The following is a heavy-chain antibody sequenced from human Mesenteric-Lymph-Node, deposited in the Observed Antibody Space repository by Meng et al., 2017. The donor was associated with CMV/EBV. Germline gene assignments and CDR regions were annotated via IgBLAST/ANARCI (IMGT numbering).Heavy chain of an antibody. J-gene: IGHJ6*02. CDR1: GFTVSSNY. D-gene: IGHD2-2*01. Sequence: GGSLRLSCAASGFTVSSNYMTWVRQAPGKGLEWVSVIYRGGDTYYADSVKGRFTISRDNAKNSLYLQMNSLRAEDTAVYYCARDQPGAYCSSYCFYGLDVWGQGTTVTVSS. CDR3: ARDQPGAYCSSYCFYGLDV. V-gene: IGHV3-66*01. CDR2: IYRGGDT.